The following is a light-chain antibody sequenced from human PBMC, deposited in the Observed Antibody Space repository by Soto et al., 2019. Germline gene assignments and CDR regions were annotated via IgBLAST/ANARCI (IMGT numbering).Light chain of an antibody. CDR1: SSDVGGYNY. CDR2: DVS. V-gene: IGLV2-11*01. CDR3: CSYAGSYTFEVV. Sequence: QSVLTQPRSVSGSPGQSVTISCTGTSSDVGGYNYVSWYQQHPGKAPKLMIYDVSKRPSGVPDRFSGSKSGNTASLTISGLQAEDEADYCCCSYAGSYTFEVVFGGGTNSPS. J-gene: IGLJ2*01.